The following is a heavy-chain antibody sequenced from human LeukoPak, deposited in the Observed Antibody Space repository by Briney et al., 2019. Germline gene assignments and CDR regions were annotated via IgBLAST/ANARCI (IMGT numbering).Heavy chain of an antibody. J-gene: IGHJ6*03. CDR1: GFTFSSYA. CDR3: ARDRQWNYYYMDV. D-gene: IGHD6-19*01. V-gene: IGHV3-30*04. CDR2: ISYDGSNK. Sequence: GGSLRLSCAASGFTFSSYAMHWVRQAPGKGLEWVAVISYDGSNKYYADSVKGRFTISRDNSKNTLYLQMNSLRAEDTAVYYCARDRQWNYYYMDVWGKGTTVTVSS.